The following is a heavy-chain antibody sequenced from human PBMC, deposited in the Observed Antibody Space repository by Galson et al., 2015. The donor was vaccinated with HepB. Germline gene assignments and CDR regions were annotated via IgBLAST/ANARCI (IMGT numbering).Heavy chain of an antibody. CDR2: ISSSSSYI. Sequence: SLRLSCAASGFTFSSYSMNWVRQAPGKGLEWVSSISSSSSYIYYADSVKGRFTISRDNAKNSLYLQMNSLRAEDTAVYYSARDQRFGAGYYYDSSGYLFDYWGQGTLVTVSS. D-gene: IGHD3-22*01. CDR3: ARDQRFGAGYYYDSSGYLFDY. V-gene: IGHV3-21*01. J-gene: IGHJ4*02. CDR1: GFTFSSYS.